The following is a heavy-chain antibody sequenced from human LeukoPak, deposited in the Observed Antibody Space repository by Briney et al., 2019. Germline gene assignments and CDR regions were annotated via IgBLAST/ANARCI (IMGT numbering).Heavy chain of an antibody. CDR1: GFTFSSYG. CDR3: AKDGYVVVTATTFDY. J-gene: IGHJ4*02. CDR2: ISGSGGST. D-gene: IGHD2-21*02. V-gene: IGHV3-23*01. Sequence: GGTLRLSCAASGFTFSSYGMSWVRQAPGKGLEWVSAISGSGGSTYYADSVKGRFTISRDNSKNTLYLQMNSLRAEDTAVYYCAKDGYVVVTATTFDYWGQGTLVTVSS.